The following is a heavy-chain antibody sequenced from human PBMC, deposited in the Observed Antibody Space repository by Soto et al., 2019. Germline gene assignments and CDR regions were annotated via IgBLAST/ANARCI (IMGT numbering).Heavy chain of an antibody. D-gene: IGHD2-15*01. V-gene: IGHV4-59*01. CDR1: GGSIRSYY. Sequence: QVQLQESGPGLVKPSETLSLTCTVSGGSIRSYYWSWIRQPPGKGLEWIGYIYYSGGTNYNPYLKSRVPLSVDTSKHQLTLMLSSVTASYSAVNYCARASAADYYYPDGMDVWGQGTTVTVSS. CDR2: IYYSGGT. J-gene: IGHJ6*02. CDR3: ARASAADYYYPDGMDV.